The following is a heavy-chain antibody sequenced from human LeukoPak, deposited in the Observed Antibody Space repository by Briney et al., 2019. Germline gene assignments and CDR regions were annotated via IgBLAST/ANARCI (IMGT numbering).Heavy chain of an antibody. CDR2: ISSSSSYI. V-gene: IGHV3-21*01. D-gene: IGHD3-22*01. CDR1: GFTFSSYS. J-gene: IGHJ4*02. CDR3: ARDRPYYYDSSGYPPDY. Sequence: GGSLRLSCAASGFTFSSYSMNWVRQAPGKGLEWVSSISSSSSYIYYADSVKGRFTISRDNAKNSLYLQMNSLRAEDTAVYYCARDRPYYYDSSGYPPDYRGQGTLVTVSS.